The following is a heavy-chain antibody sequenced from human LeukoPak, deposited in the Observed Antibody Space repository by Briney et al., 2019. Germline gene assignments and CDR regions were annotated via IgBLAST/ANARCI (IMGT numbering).Heavy chain of an antibody. J-gene: IGHJ3*02. CDR2: IYPADSDT. CDR3: ARHRLNYYDSSHGAFDI. CDR1: GYSFRNYW. V-gene: IGHV5-51*01. D-gene: IGHD3-22*01. Sequence: KHGESLKISCEASGYSFRNYWIAWVRQMPGKGPECMGLIYPADSDTRYSPSFQGQVTISADKSISTAYLQWSSLKASDTAMYYCARHRLNYYDSSHGAFDIWGQGTMVTVSS.